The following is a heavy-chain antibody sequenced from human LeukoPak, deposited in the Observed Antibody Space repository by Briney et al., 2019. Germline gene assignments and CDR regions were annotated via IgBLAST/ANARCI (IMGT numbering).Heavy chain of an antibody. D-gene: IGHD6-13*01. V-gene: IGHV5-51*01. CDR2: IYPGDSDT. CDR1: GYSFTSYW. CDR3: ARLSSSSWYRGDY. Sequence: GESLQISCQGSGYSFTSYWIGWVRQMPGKGLEWMGIIYPGDSDTRYSPSFQGQVTISADKSISTAYLQWSSLKASDTAMYYCARLSSSSWYRGDYWGQGTLVTVSS. J-gene: IGHJ4*02.